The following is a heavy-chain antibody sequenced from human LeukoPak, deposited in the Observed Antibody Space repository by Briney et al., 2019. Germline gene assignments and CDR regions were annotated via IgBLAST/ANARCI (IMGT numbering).Heavy chain of an antibody. CDR3: ARGALRRWDLPGHNWFDS. J-gene: IGHJ5*01. CDR1: GITFSTFG. CDR2: IRQDGSEK. V-gene: IGHV3-7*01. Sequence: PGRSLRFSGEVSGITFSTFGMHWVRQAPGKGLEWVATIRQDGSEKYYVDSMKGRFTISRDNAKNSLYLHVNSLRAEDTAVYYCARGALRRWDLPGHNWFDSWGQGTLVTVSS. D-gene: IGHD1-26*01.